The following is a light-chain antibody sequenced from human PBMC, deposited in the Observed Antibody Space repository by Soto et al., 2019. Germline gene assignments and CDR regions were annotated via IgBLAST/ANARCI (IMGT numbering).Light chain of an antibody. CDR2: DAS. V-gene: IGKV1-5*01. J-gene: IGKJ1*01. CDR3: QQSYSTPQT. CDR1: QTISSW. Sequence: DIQMTQSPSTLSGSVGDRVTITCRASQTISSWLAWYQQKPGKAPKLLIYDASSLESGVPSRFSGSGAGTEFTRTLCILQSDEFATYYCQQSYSTPQTFGQGTKVEIK.